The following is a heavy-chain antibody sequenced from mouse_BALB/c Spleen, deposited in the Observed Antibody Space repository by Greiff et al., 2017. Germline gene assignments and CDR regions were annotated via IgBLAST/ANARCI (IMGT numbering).Heavy chain of an antibody. CDR3: AAKGIVYYGYY. CDR2: INPSTGYT. Sequence: QVQLKQSGAELAKPGASVKMSCKASGYTFTSYCMHWVKQRPGQGLEWIGYINPSTGYTEYNQKFKDKATLTADKSSSTAYMQLSSLTSEDSAVYYCAAKGIVYYGYYWGQGTTLTVSS. D-gene: IGHD1-2*01. V-gene: IGHV1-7*01. J-gene: IGHJ2*01. CDR1: GYTFTSYC.